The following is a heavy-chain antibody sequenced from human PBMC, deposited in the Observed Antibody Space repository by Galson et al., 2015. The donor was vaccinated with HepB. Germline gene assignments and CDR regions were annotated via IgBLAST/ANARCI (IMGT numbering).Heavy chain of an antibody. D-gene: IGHD6-19*01. J-gene: IGHJ4*02. Sequence: SVKVSCKASGYTFTGYYMHWVRQAPGQGLEWMGWINPNSGGTNYAQKFQGRVTMTMDTSISTAYMELSRLRSDDTAVYYCARERLSRAVAGKIDYWGQGTLVTVSS. CDR1: GYTFTGYY. CDR2: INPNSGGT. V-gene: IGHV1-2*02. CDR3: ARERLSRAVAGKIDY.